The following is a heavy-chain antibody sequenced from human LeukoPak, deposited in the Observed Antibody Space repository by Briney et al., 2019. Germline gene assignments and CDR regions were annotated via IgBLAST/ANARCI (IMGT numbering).Heavy chain of an antibody. D-gene: IGHD3-22*01. CDR3: AKGEEYYDSSGYYYAIDY. J-gene: IGHJ4*02. Sequence: GGSLRLSCAASGFTFSNYGMSWVRQAPGRGLEWVSTITGSGTNTDYADSVKGRFTISRDNSKNTLYLQMNSLRGDDTAVYYCAKGEEYYDSSGYYYAIDYWGQGTLVTVSS. CDR2: ITGSGTNT. V-gene: IGHV3-23*01. CDR1: GFTFSNYG.